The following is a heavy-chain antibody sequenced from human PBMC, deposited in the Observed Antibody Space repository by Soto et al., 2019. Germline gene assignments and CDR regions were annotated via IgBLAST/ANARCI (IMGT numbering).Heavy chain of an antibody. Sequence: ASVKGSCTAFGYTFTIYPMHWVRQAPGQGLEWMGWISAYNGNTNYSQKLQGRVTITTDTATSTAYMELRSLRSDDTAVYYCARMWGAAPGRYYYYYYGMDVWGQGTTVTVSS. CDR2: ISAYNGNT. J-gene: IGHJ6*02. D-gene: IGHD6-6*01. CDR3: ARMWGAAPGRYYYYYYGMDV. CDR1: GYTFTIYP. V-gene: IGHV1-18*01.